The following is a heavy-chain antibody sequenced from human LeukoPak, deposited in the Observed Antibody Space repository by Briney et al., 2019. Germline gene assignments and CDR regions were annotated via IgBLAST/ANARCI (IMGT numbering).Heavy chain of an antibody. J-gene: IGHJ6*03. D-gene: IGHD1-26*01. V-gene: IGHV3-43D*03. CDR1: GFTFHDYA. CDR2: ISWDGGST. Sequence: GGSLRLSCAASGFTFHDYAMHWVRQAPGKGLEWVSLISWDGGSTYYADSVKGRFTISRDNSKNSLYLQMNSLRAEDTAVYYCAKGFGWEASYYYYYMDVWGKGTTVTISS. CDR3: AKGFGWEASYYYYYMDV.